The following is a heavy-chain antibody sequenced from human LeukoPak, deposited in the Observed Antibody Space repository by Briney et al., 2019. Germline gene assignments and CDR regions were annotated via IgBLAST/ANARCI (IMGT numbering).Heavy chain of an antibody. CDR2: INPNSGGT. Sequence: ASVKVSCKAFGYTFTGCYMHWVRQAPGQGLEWMGWINPNSGGTNYAQKFQGRVTMTRDTSISTAYMELSRLRSDDTAVYYCLIQNWNLDYWGQGTLVTVSS. J-gene: IGHJ4*02. CDR1: GYTFTGCY. CDR3: LIQNWNLDY. V-gene: IGHV1-2*02. D-gene: IGHD1-1*01.